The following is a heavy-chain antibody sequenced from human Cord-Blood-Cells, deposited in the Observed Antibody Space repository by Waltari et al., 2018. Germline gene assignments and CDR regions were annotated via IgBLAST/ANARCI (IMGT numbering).Heavy chain of an antibody. CDR3: TTGSNYSLVVDY. V-gene: IGHV3-15*01. D-gene: IGHD4-4*01. J-gene: IGHJ4*02. Sequence: EVQLVESGGGLVKPGGSLRLSCAASGFTFSNAWMSWVRQAPGKGLEWVGRMKSKTDGGTTDYAAPVKCRFTISRDDSKNTLYLQMNSLKTEDTAVYYCTTGSNYSLVVDYWGQGTLVTVSS. CDR1: GFTFSNAW. CDR2: MKSKTDGGTT.